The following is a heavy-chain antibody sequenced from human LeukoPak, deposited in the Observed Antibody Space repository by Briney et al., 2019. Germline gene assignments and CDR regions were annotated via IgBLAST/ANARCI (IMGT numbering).Heavy chain of an antibody. J-gene: IGHJ3*02. Sequence: PSETLSLTCTVSGGSISSYYWSWIRRPAGKGLEWIGRIYTSGSTNYNPSLKSRVTISVDTSKNQFSLKLSSVTAADTAVYYCARHHSTRGAAFDIWGQGTMVTVSS. V-gene: IGHV4-4*07. CDR2: IYTSGST. D-gene: IGHD1-14*01. CDR3: ARHHSTRGAAFDI. CDR1: GGSISSYY.